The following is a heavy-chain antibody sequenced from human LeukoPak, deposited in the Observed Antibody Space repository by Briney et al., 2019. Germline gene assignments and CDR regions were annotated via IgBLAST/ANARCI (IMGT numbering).Heavy chain of an antibody. Sequence: GGSLRLSCAASGFSFSGSTVHWVRQSSGKGLEWVGHIDKKDNLYATAYAESVKGRFTISRDDSKDKAFLHMDSLKTEDTALYYCTRDRGTYNWFDPWGQGTLVTVSS. J-gene: IGHJ5*02. CDR2: IDKKDNLYAT. D-gene: IGHD2-15*01. CDR3: TRDRGTYNWFDP. V-gene: IGHV3-73*01. CDR1: GFSFSGST.